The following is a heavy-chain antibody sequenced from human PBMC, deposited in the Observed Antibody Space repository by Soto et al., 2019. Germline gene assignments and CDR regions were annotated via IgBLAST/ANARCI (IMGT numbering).Heavy chain of an antibody. J-gene: IGHJ4*02. CDR1: GFTFSTYW. CDR3: AKYSDYDINY. D-gene: IGHD5-12*01. V-gene: IGHV3-7*05. Sequence: GGSLRLSCAASGFTFSTYWMAWVRQAPGKGLEWLANINQGGSETNYVDSVKGRFTISRDNTRNSLYLQMISLRAEDTAVYFCAKYSDYDINYSGQATQVTVSS. CDR2: INQGGSET.